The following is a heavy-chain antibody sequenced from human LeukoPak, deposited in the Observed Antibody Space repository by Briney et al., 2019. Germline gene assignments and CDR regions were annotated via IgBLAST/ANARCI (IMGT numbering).Heavy chain of an antibody. D-gene: IGHD3-22*01. Sequence: NPSETLSLTCAVSGGPISSGGYSWSWIRQPPGKGLEWIGYIYHSGSTYYNPSLKSRVTISVDRSKNQFSLKLSSVTAADTAVYYCARTLNYYDSSGYLPDLYFDYWGQGTLVTVSS. J-gene: IGHJ4*02. CDR3: ARTLNYYDSSGYLPDLYFDY. V-gene: IGHV4-30-2*01. CDR1: GGPISSGGYS. CDR2: IYHSGST.